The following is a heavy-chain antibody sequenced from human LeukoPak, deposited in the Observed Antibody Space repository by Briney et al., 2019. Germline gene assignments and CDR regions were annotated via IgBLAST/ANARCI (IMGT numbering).Heavy chain of an antibody. CDR1: GFTFSTYA. CDR3: ANFDGDYYYYHYGMDV. D-gene: IGHD4-17*01. J-gene: IGHJ6*02. V-gene: IGHV3-23*01. Sequence: GGSLRLSCAASGFTFSTYAMSWVRQAPGKGLEWVSGISSGGSYTYYVDSVKGWFTISRDSSKNTLFLQMNSLRAEDTAVYYCANFDGDYYYYHYGMDVWGQGTTVTVSS. CDR2: ISSGGSYT.